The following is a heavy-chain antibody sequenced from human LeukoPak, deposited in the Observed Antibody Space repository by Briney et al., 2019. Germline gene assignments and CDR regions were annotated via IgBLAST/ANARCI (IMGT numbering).Heavy chain of an antibody. Sequence: GGSLRLSRVASGFTFSSYWMAWVRQAPGKGLEWVANIKQDESEKNYVDSVKGRFTISRDNAKNSLFLQMNSLRVEDTAVYYCARDVAGSLDYWGQGTLVTVSS. D-gene: IGHD1-26*01. V-gene: IGHV3-7*01. J-gene: IGHJ4*02. CDR3: ARDVAGSLDY. CDR1: GFTFSSYW. CDR2: IKQDESEK.